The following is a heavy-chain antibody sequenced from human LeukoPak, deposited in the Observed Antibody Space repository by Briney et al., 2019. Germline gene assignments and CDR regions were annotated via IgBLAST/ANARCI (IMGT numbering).Heavy chain of an antibody. CDR1: GGSISSYY. V-gene: IGHV4-39*07. CDR3: ARDLAGHFGGFYFDY. J-gene: IGHJ4*02. D-gene: IGHD2-21*01. CDR2: IYYSGST. Sequence: ETLSLTCTVSGGSISSYYWGWIRQLPGKGLEWIGTIYYSGSTYYNPSLKSRVTISLDTSKSHFSLRLSSVTAADTAVYYCARDLAGHFGGFYFDYWGQGTLVTVSS.